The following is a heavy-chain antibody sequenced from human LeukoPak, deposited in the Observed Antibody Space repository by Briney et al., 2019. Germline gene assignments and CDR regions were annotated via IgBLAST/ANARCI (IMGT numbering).Heavy chain of an antibody. J-gene: IGHJ4*02. CDR3: ARHYYDFWSGYRY. D-gene: IGHD3-3*01. CDR2: IYYSGST. V-gene: IGHV4-39*01. Sequence: SETLSLTCTVSGGSISSSSYYWGWIRQPAGKGLEWIASIYYSGSTYYNPSLKSRVTISVDTSKNQFSLKLSSVTAADTAVYYCARHYYDFWSGYRYWGQGTLVTVSS. CDR1: GGSISSSSYY.